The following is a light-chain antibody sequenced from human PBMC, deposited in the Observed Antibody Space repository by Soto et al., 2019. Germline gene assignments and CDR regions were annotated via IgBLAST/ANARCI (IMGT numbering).Light chain of an antibody. Sequence: DIQLTQSPSFLSASVGDRVTITCRASQGISSYLVWYQQKAGKAPKLLIHTASTLQSGVPSRFSGSGSGTEFTLTLSSLQPEDFATYYCQPLNSYPISVGQATRLEIK. V-gene: IGKV1-9*01. J-gene: IGKJ5*01. CDR3: QPLNSYPIS. CDR1: QGISSY. CDR2: TAS.